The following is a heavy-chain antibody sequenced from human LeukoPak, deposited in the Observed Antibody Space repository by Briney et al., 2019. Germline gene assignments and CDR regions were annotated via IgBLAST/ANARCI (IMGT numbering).Heavy chain of an antibody. CDR2: ISGDGGST. D-gene: IGHD2-2*01. V-gene: IGHV3-43*02. J-gene: IGHJ5*02. CDR3: AKEASYCSSTSCYDWFDP. CDR1: GFTFDDYA. Sequence: PGGSLRLSCAASGFTFDDYAMHWVRQAPGKGLEWVSLISGDGGSTYYAESVKGRFTISRDNSKNSLYLQMNSLRTEDTALYYCAKEASYCSSTSCYDWFDPWGQGTLVTVSS.